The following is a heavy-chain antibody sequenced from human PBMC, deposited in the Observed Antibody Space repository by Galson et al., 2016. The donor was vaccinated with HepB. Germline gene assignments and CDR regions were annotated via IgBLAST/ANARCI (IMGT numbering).Heavy chain of an antibody. Sequence: SVKVSCKASGYSFTTYFLHWVRQAPGQRLEWMGWINAGSGDTKYSQKFQDRVTITSDTSARTAYMEVTSLRSEDTAMYYCARGKGRVTVTGTFIIRELIIVNNPFDSWGPGTLVTVSS. J-gene: IGHJ5*01. V-gene: IGHV1-3*01. CDR3: ARGKGRVTVTGTFIIRELIIVNNPFDS. CDR1: GYSFTTYF. CDR2: INAGSGDT. D-gene: IGHD3-10*01.